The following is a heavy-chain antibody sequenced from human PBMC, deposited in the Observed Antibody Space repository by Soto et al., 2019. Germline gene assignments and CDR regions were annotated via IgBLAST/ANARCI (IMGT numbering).Heavy chain of an antibody. CDR3: ATQTHPKITIFGVVIKRPYYFDY. Sequence: ASVKVSCKASGYTFTSYDINWARQATGQGLEWMGWMNPNSGNTGYAQKFQGRVTMTRNTSISTAYMELSSLRSEDTAVYYCATQTHPKITIFGVVIKRPYYFDYWGQGTLVTVSS. D-gene: IGHD3-3*01. CDR1: GYTFTSYD. CDR2: MNPNSGNT. V-gene: IGHV1-8*01. J-gene: IGHJ4*02.